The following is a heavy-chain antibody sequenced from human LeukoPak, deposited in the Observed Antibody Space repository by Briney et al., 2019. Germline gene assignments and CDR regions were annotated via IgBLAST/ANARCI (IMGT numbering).Heavy chain of an antibody. CDR1: GGSFSGYY. Sequence: PSETLSLTCAVYGGSFSGYYWSWIRQPPGKGLEWIGEINHSGSTNYNPSLKSRVTISVDTSKNQFSLKLSSVTAADTAVYYCARGRSYYYDSSGYYRNRFDPWGQGTLVTVSS. CDR3: ARGRSYYYDSSGYYRNRFDP. CDR2: INHSGST. D-gene: IGHD3-22*01. V-gene: IGHV4-34*01. J-gene: IGHJ5*02.